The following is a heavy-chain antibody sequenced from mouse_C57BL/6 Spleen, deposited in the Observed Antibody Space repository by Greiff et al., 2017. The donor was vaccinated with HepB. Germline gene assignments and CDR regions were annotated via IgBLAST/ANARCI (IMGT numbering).Heavy chain of an antibody. Sequence: QVQLQQSGAELVMPGASVKLSCKASGYTFTSYWMHWVKQRPGQGLEWFGEIDPSDSYTNYNQKFKGKSTLTVDKSSSTAYMQLSSLTSEDSAVYYCARGTVYGNYFDYWGQGTTLTVSS. V-gene: IGHV1-69*01. J-gene: IGHJ2*01. CDR3: ARGTVYGNYFDY. CDR1: GYTFTSYW. D-gene: IGHD2-1*01. CDR2: IDPSDSYT.